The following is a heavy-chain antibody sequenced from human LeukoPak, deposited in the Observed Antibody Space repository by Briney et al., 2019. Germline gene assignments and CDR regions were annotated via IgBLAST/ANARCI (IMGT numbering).Heavy chain of an antibody. CDR1: GFTFSSYE. J-gene: IGHJ6*02. Sequence: SGGPLRLSCEASGFTFSSYEMNWVRQAPGKVLEWVSYISSSGSTIYYADSVKGRFTISRDNAKNSLYLQMNSLRAEDTVVYFCARDYYYYNGMDVWGQGTTVTVSS. CDR3: ARDYYYYNGMDV. V-gene: IGHV3-48*03. CDR2: ISSSGSTI.